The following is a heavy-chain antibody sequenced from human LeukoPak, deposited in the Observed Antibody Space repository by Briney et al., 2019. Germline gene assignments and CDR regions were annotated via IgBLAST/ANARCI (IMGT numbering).Heavy chain of an antibody. J-gene: IGHJ4*02. Sequence: GGSLRPSCAASGFTFSSYAMNWVRQAPGKGLEWVSSIDSSSSYIYYADSVKGRFTISRANAKNSLFLQMNSLRAEDTAVYYCARGPHGGFVIIPTEFWGQGTLVTVSS. CDR2: IDSSSSYI. V-gene: IGHV3-21*01. D-gene: IGHD3-3*01. CDR1: GFTFSSYA. CDR3: ARGPHGGFVIIPTEF.